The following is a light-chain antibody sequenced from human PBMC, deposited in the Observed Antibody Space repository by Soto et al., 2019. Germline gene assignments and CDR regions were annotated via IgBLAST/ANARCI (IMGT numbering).Light chain of an antibody. V-gene: IGKV3D-11*02. CDR1: QSNNTY. CDR3: QQRRSWQVT. J-gene: IGKJ5*01. CDR2: DAS. Sequence: ENVLTQSPATLSLSPGEGPTLSCRASQSNNTYLAWYQQKPGQAPRLLIYDASKRATGIPARFSGSGSGTNFTLTISSLEPEDFAVYYCQQRRSWQVTFGQGTRLEIK.